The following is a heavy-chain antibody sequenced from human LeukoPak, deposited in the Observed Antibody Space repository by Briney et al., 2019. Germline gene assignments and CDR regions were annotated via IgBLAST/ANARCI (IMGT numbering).Heavy chain of an antibody. CDR2: FDCQDRDT. V-gene: IGHV1-24*01. Sequence: GASVKVSCKASGYTFTSYDINWVRQATGQGLEWMGSFDCQDRDTIYAPKFQDRVTMTVDTSTDTAYMELNSLRSEDTAVYYCATRTPLIRGIIRTYFYLGMDVWGHGTTVIVSS. CDR1: GYTFTSYD. D-gene: IGHD3-10*01. CDR3: ATRTPLIRGIIRTYFYLGMDV. J-gene: IGHJ6*02.